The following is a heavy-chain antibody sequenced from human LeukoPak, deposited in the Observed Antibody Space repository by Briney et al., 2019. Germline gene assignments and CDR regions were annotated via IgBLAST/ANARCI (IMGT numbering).Heavy chain of an antibody. CDR1: GFTFSSYS. D-gene: IGHD6-13*01. CDR3: AAGTAADY. CDR2: ISSSSSYT. V-gene: IGHV3-21*05. Sequence: GGSLRLSCAASGFTFSSYSMNWIRQAPGKGLEWISYISSSSSYTDYADSVKGRFTISRDNTKNILYLQMNRLRVEDTAVYYCAAGTAADYWGLGTLVAVSS. J-gene: IGHJ4*02.